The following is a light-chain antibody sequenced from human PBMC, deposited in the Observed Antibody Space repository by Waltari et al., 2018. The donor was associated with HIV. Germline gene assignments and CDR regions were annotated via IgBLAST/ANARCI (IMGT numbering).Light chain of an antibody. CDR1: SSNIGDNT. V-gene: IGLV1-44*01. Sequence: QSVLTQPPSASGTPGQRVTIPCSGSSSNIGDNTVNWYQQLPGTAPKLLIYTNTQRPSGVPDRVSGSKSGTSASLAISGLQSEDEADYYCAAWDDSLNGPWVFGGGTKLTVL. J-gene: IGLJ3*02. CDR2: TNT. CDR3: AAWDDSLNGPWV.